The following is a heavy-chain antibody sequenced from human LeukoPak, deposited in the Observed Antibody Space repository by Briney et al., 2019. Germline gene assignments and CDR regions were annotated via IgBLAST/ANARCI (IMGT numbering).Heavy chain of an antibody. CDR2: INHSGTT. D-gene: IGHD3-10*01. V-gene: IGHV4-34*01. CDR1: GGSLSGHF. CDR3: AKGPQTGWFDT. J-gene: IGHJ5*02. Sequence: LETLSLTCAVYGGSLSGHFCSRIRQSPGKGLEWTGEINHSGTTNYNPSLKSRVTLSVDTSKNQLSLRLNSVTAADTAVYYCAKGPQTGWFDTWGQGALVTVSS.